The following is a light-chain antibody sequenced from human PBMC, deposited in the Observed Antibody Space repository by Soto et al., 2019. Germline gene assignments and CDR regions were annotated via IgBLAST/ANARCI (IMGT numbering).Light chain of an antibody. V-gene: IGKV3-20*01. CDR3: QQYGSSPPYT. CDR2: GSS. CDR1: QSVRNNY. J-gene: IGKJ2*01. Sequence: EVVLTQSPGTLSLSPGERATLSCRASQSVRNNYLAWYQQKPGQSPKLLIFGSSDRATGIPDRFSGSGSGTDFTLTISRLEPEDFAVYYCQQYGSSPPYTLGQGTKLEIK.